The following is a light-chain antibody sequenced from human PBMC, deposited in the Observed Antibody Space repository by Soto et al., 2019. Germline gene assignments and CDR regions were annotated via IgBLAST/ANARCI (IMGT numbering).Light chain of an antibody. J-gene: IGKJ1*01. CDR3: LQYNSYSWT. CDR2: DAS. CDR1: QSISDW. Sequence: DIQMTQSPSTLSASVGDRVTITCGASQSISDWVAWYQQKPGKAPNLLIFDASILKSGIPSRFSGSGSGTEFTLTISSLQPDDFATYYCLQYNSYSWTFGQGTKVDI. V-gene: IGKV1-5*01.